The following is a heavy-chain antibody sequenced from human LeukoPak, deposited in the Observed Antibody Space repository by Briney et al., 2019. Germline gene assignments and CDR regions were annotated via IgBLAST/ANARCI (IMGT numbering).Heavy chain of an antibody. Sequence: ASVKVSCKASGYTFTSYGISWVRQAPGQGLEWMGWISAYNGNTNYAQKLQGRVTMTTDTSTSTAYMELRSLRSDDTAVYYCARAYCSSTSCSSFFDYWGQGTLVTVSS. D-gene: IGHD2-2*01. V-gene: IGHV1-18*01. CDR2: ISAYNGNT. CDR3: ARAYCSSTSCSSFFDY. J-gene: IGHJ4*02. CDR1: GYTFTSYG.